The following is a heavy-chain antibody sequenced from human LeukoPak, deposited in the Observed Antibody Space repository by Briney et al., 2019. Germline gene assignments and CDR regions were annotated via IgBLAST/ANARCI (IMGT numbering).Heavy chain of an antibody. D-gene: IGHD3-9*01. V-gene: IGHV1-46*01. J-gene: IGHJ4*02. CDR2: INPSGGST. Sequence: EASVKISCKASGYTFAGYYMHWVRQAPGQGLEWMGIINPSGGSTSYAQKFQGRVTMTRDTSTSTVYMELSSLRSEDTAVYYCASSGSSLDYDILTGYNPGVGYWGQGTLVTVSS. CDR1: GYTFAGYY. CDR3: ASSGSSLDYDILTGYNPGVGY.